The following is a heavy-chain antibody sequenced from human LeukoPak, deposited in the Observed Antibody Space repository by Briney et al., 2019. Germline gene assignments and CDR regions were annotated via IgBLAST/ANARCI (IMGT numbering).Heavy chain of an antibody. CDR3: ARDAYSSGALDY. D-gene: IGHD6-19*01. Sequence: SSETLSLTCTVSGGSISSYYWSWIRQPPGKGLEWIGYIYYSGSTNYNPSLKSRVTISVDTSKNQFSLKLSSVTAADTAVYYCARDAYSSGALDYWGQGTLVTVSS. CDR2: IYYSGST. J-gene: IGHJ4*02. CDR1: GGSISSYY. V-gene: IGHV4-59*01.